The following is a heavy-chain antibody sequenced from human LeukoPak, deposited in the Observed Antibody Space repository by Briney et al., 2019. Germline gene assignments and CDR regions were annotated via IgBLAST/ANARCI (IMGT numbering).Heavy chain of an antibody. CDR2: INAGNGNT. CDR1: GYTFTSYA. D-gene: IGHD2-15*01. V-gene: IGHV1-3*01. Sequence: ASVKVSCKASGYTFTSYAMRWVRQAPGQRLEWMGWINAGNGNTKYSQKFQGRVTITRDTSASTAYMELSSLRSEDTAVYYCARGYCSGGSCYHYYYGMDVWGQGTTVTVSS. J-gene: IGHJ6*02. CDR3: ARGYCSGGSCYHYYYGMDV.